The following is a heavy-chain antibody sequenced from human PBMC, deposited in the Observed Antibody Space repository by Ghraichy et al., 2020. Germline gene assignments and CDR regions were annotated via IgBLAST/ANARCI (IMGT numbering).Heavy chain of an antibody. CDR2: ISSTSNTI. Sequence: GGSLRLSCAASGFTFSDSYMTWIRQAPGKGLEWISYISSTSNTIHYADSVEGRFPISRANAKNSLYLQMNSLRAEDTAVYYCARGRNYFDYWGQGTLVTVSS. CDR3: ARGRNYFDY. CDR1: GFTFSDSY. J-gene: IGHJ4*02. V-gene: IGHV3-11*04.